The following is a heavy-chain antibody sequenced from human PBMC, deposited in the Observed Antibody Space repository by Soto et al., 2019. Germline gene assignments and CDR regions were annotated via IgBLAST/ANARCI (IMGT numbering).Heavy chain of an antibody. CDR1: GYTFTTYY. CDR3: ARARPPLKLVPGWFDP. D-gene: IGHD6-13*01. J-gene: IGHJ5*02. V-gene: IGHV1-46*01. CDR2: MNPSSGNT. Sequence: ASVKVSCKASGYTFTTYYIQWVRQAPGQGLEWMGIMNPSSGNTSYAQKFQGRVTMTRNTSISTAYMELSSLRSEDTAVYYCARARPPLKLVPGWFDPWGQGTLVTVSS.